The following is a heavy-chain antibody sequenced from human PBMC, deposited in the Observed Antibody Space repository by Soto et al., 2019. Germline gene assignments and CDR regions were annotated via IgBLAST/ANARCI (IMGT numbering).Heavy chain of an antibody. CDR2: IYYSGST. CDR3: ARVRPLYYYDSSGYYSPHYFDY. V-gene: IGHV4-59*01. Sequence: SETLSLTCTVSGGSISSYYWSWIRQPPGKGLEWIGYIYYSGSTNYNPSLKSRVTISVDTSKNQFSLKLSSVTAADTAVYYCARVRPLYYYDSSGYYSPHYFDYWGQGTLVTVSS. J-gene: IGHJ4*02. CDR1: GGSISSYY. D-gene: IGHD3-22*01.